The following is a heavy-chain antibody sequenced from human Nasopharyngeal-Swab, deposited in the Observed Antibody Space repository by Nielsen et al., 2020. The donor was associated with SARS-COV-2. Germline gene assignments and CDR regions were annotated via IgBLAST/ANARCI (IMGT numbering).Heavy chain of an antibody. J-gene: IGHJ4*02. CDR1: GFTFDDYG. CDR3: ANGGYSYGYAVY. V-gene: IGHV3-23*01. D-gene: IGHD5-18*01. Sequence: GESLKISCAASGFTFDDYGMSWVRQAPGKGLEWVAAINDGGYASFYANSVRGRFTISRDNSKNTVYLQMNFLRADDTAIYHCANGGYSYGYAVYWGQGTLVTVSS. CDR2: INDGGYAS.